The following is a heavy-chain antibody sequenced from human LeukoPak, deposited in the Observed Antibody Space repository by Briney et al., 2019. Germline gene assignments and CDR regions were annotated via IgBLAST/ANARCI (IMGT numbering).Heavy chain of an antibody. Sequence: PGGSLRLSCAASGFTFSSHWMHWVRQAPGKGLVWVSRINSDGSSTSYADSVKGRFTISRDNAKNTLYLQMSSLRAEDTSVYYCARPLYGSGSYYFDYWGQGTLVTVSS. CDR2: INSDGSST. V-gene: IGHV3-74*01. D-gene: IGHD3-3*01. CDR3: ARPLYGSGSYYFDY. CDR1: GFTFSSHW. J-gene: IGHJ4*02.